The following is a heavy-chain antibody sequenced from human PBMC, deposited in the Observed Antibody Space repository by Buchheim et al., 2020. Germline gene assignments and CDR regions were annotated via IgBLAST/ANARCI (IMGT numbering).Heavy chain of an antibody. D-gene: IGHD3-9*01. CDR1: EFTFSTSW. J-gene: IGHJ4*01. CDR3: ARAAYYRFDY. Sequence: EVLLVESGGVLVQTGGSLRLSCSASEFTFSTSWMHWVRQAPGTGLVWVSRMNVDGSPIASAESVRGPFTVSRDNAEKTMFLQMNSLRAEDTAVYYCARAAYYRFDYWGHGTL. CDR2: MNVDGSPI. V-gene: IGHV3-74*01.